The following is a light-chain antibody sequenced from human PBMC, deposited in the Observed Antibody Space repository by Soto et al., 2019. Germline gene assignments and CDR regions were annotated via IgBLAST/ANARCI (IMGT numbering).Light chain of an antibody. J-gene: IGKJ1*01. CDR1: QSIRSSS. Sequence: EIVLTQSPGTLSLSPGERATLSCRASQSIRSSSLAWYQQKPGQAPRLLIYDVSNRANGIPARFSGSGSGTDFTLTISRLEPEDFAVYYCQQYGSSPRTFGQGTKVDIK. CDR2: DVS. CDR3: QQYGSSPRT. V-gene: IGKV3-20*01.